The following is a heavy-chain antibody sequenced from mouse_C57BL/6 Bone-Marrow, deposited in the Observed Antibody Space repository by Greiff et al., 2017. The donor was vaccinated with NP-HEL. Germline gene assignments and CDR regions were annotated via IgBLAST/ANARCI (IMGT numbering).Heavy chain of an antibody. V-gene: IGHV14-2*01. Sequence: VQLQQSGAELVKPGASVKLSCTASGFNIKDYYMHWVKQRTEQGLEWIGRIDPEDGETKYAQKFQGKATITADTSSNTAYLQLSSLTSEDTDVYYCAREDYDLSWFAYWGQGTLVTVSA. D-gene: IGHD2-4*01. J-gene: IGHJ3*01. CDR2: IDPEDGET. CDR3: AREDYDLSWFAY. CDR1: GFNIKDYY.